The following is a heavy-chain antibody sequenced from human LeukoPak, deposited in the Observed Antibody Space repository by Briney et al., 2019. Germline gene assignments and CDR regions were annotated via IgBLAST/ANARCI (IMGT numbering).Heavy chain of an antibody. D-gene: IGHD1-26*01. Sequence: GRSLRLSCAASGFTVSSNYMNWVCQAPGKGLEWVSVVSSGGDTYYADSVRGRFVISRDHSKNTLYLQMNGLRAEDTAVYYCTRGVWDWGQGTLVTVSS. J-gene: IGHJ4*02. CDR2: VSSGGDT. V-gene: IGHV3-53*01. CDR3: TRGVWD. CDR1: GFTVSSNY.